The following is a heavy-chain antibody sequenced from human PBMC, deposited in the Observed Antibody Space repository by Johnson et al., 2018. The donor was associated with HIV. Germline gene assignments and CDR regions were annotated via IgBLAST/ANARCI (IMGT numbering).Heavy chain of an antibody. Sequence: GQLVESGGGLVQPGGSLRLSCAASGFTVSSNYMSWVRQAPGKGLEWVSVIYSGGSTYYADSVKGRFTISSDNSKNTLYLQMNSLRAEDTAVYYCATSLTGTRPFDIWGQGTMVTVSS. CDR3: ATSLTGTRPFDI. CDR1: GFTVSSNY. CDR2: IYSGGST. J-gene: IGHJ3*02. V-gene: IGHV3-66*02. D-gene: IGHD1-7*01.